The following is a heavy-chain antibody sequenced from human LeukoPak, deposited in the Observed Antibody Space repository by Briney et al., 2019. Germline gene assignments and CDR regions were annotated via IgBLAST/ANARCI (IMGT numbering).Heavy chain of an antibody. V-gene: IGHV3-21*01. CDR1: GITFSTYA. D-gene: IGHD3-16*01. CDR3: ARDRTFKPPVPLDY. CDR2: ISSSSSYI. J-gene: IGHJ4*02. Sequence: GGSLRLSCAASGITFSTYAMTWVRQAPGKGLEWVSSISSSSSYIYYADSVKGRFTISRDNAKNSLYLQMNSLRAEDTAVYCCARDRTFKPPVPLDYWGQGTLVTVSS.